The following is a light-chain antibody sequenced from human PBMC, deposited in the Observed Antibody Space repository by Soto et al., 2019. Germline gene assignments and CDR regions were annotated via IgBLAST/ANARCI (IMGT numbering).Light chain of an antibody. J-gene: IGKJ1*01. Sequence: DIQMTQSPSTLSASVGDRVTITCRASQSISSWLAWYQQKPGKANKLLIYKASSLESGVPSRFSGSGSGTEFTLTISSLQPDEFATYYCQQYNSFSRTVGQGTKVDIK. CDR2: KAS. CDR3: QQYNSFSRT. CDR1: QSISSW. V-gene: IGKV1-5*03.